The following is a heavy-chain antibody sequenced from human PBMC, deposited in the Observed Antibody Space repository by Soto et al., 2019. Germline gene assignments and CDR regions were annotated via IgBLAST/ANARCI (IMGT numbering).Heavy chain of an antibody. J-gene: IGHJ5*02. V-gene: IGHV4-59*01. CDR3: ARDWSGYCSGGSCYRWFDP. D-gene: IGHD2-15*01. CDR2: IYYSGST. Sequence: SETLSLTCTVSGGSISSYYWSWIRQPPGKGPEWIGYIYYSGSTNYNPSLKSRVTISVDTSKNQFSLKLSSVTAADTAVYYCARDWSGYCSGGSCYRWFDPWGQGTLVTVSS. CDR1: GGSISSYY.